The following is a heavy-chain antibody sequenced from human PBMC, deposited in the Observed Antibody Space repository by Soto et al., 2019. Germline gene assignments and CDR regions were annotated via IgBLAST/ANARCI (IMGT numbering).Heavy chain of an antibody. D-gene: IGHD6-19*01. V-gene: IGHV4-39*01. J-gene: IGHJ5*02. CDR3: ARSAVAGTGTWFDP. CDR2: IYYSGST. Sequence: SETLSLTCTVSGGSISSISYYWGWISQPPGKGLEWIGSIYYSGSTYYNPSLKSRVTISVDTSKNQFSLKLSSVTAADTAVYYCARSAVAGTGTWFDPWGQGTLVTVSS. CDR1: GGSISSISYY.